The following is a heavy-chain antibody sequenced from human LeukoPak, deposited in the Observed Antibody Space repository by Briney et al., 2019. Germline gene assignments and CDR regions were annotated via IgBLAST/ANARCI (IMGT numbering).Heavy chain of an antibody. CDR3: ARSHYYDTTDFPGRAFDI. V-gene: IGHV1-8*03. J-gene: IGHJ3*02. D-gene: IGHD3-22*01. CDR1: GYTFTSYD. Sequence: ALVKVSCKASGYTFTSYDINWVRQATGQGLEWMGWMNPNSGNTGYAQKFQGRVTITRDTSISTAYMELSRLRSDDTAVFYCARSHYYDTTDFPGRAFDIWGQGTMVTVSS. CDR2: MNPNSGNT.